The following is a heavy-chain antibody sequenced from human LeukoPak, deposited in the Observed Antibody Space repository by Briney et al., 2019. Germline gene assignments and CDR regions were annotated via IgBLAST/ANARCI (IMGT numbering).Heavy chain of an antibody. D-gene: IGHD2-15*01. CDR3: ARSVVVVERWGPDFDI. Sequence: PSQTLSLTCTVSGGSISSGGYYWTWIRQPPGKGLEWIGYIYYSGSTNYNPSLKSRVTISVDTSKNQFSLKLSSVTAADTAVYYCARSVVVVERWGPDFDIWGQGTMVTVSS. V-gene: IGHV4-61*08. J-gene: IGHJ3*02. CDR2: IYYSGST. CDR1: GGSISSGGYY.